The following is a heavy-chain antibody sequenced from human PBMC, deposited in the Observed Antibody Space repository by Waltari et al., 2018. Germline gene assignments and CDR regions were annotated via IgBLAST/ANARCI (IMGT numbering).Heavy chain of an antibody. J-gene: IGHJ4*02. Sequence: EVHLVESGGGLVQPGGSVRLSCSGSGFVFSSYAMHWVRQAPGKGMEFVSAISNDGATTHYADSVQGRFTISRDNSKNSLYLQMISLRLEDTAIYYCIRSDCGAGDCKLLDFWGQGTLVTVSS. V-gene: IGHV3-64D*08. CDR1: GFVFSSYA. CDR3: IRSDCGAGDCKLLDF. CDR2: ISNDGATT. D-gene: IGHD2-21*02.